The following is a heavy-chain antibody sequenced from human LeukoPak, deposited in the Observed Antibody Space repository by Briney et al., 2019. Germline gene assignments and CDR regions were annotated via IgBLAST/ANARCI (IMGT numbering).Heavy chain of an antibody. CDR3: ARRGDGGRSFDY. J-gene: IGHJ4*02. D-gene: IGHD4-23*01. CDR2: IYSGGST. CDR1: GFTVSSNY. Sequence: GGSLRLSCAASGFTVSSNYMSWVRQAPGKGLEWVSVIYSGGSTYYADSVKGRFTISRDNSKNTLYPQMNSLRAEDTAVYYCARRGDGGRSFDYWGQGTLVTVSS. V-gene: IGHV3-53*01.